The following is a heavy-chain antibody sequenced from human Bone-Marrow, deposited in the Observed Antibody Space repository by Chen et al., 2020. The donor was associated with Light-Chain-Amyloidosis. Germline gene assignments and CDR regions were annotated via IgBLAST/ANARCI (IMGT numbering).Heavy chain of an antibody. Sequence: QVQLVESGGGVLQPGTSLRLSCVASGSAFSSYGMHWVRQAPGKGLEWVAIISADADTKNYGDSVKGRFTISRDNSKNTLYLQMSSLRPEDTAVYYCVRVGADDYTWGTPYFDYWGQGTLVTVSS. CDR2: ISADADTK. J-gene: IGHJ4*02. V-gene: IGHV3-30*03. CDR3: VRVGADDYTWGTPYFDY. D-gene: IGHD3-16*01. CDR1: GSAFSSYG.